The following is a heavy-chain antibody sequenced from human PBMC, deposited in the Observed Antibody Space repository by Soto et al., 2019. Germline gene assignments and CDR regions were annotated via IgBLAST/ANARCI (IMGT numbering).Heavy chain of an antibody. Sequence: SETLSLTCKVSGVSIISTSSYWSWFRQPPWNGLELIVSGYYDGNTYYNPSLKSRISISIDSSKNEFSLRLRSVTAADTAIYYCATHFLTRSSWRNTLGEDSQYATAVWGQGTTVHVSS. CDR3: ATHFLTRSSWRNTLGEDSQYATAV. V-gene: IGHV4-39*01. CDR2: GYYDGNT. D-gene: IGHD3-16*01. CDR1: GVSIISTSSY. J-gene: IGHJ6*01.